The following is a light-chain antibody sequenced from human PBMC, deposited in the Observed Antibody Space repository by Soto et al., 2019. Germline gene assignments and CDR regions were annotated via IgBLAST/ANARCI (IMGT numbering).Light chain of an antibody. Sequence: DIQMTQSPSSLSASVGDRVTITCRASQNIRSYLNWYQLKSGKAPKLLIYAASSFQSGVQSRFSGSGSGTDFTLVISGLQPEDFATYYGQHTYTAPYTFGQGTQLEIK. CDR1: QNIRSY. CDR2: AAS. J-gene: IGKJ2*01. CDR3: QHTYTAPYT. V-gene: IGKV1-39*01.